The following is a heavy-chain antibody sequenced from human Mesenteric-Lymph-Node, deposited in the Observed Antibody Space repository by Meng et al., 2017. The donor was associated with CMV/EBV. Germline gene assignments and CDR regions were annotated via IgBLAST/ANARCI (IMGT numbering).Heavy chain of an antibody. CDR2: VWFDGSDK. J-gene: IGHJ4*02. CDR1: YV. V-gene: IGHV3-33*06. Sequence: YVMYWVRQAPGKGLEWVAVVWFDGSDKYYADSVKGRFTISRDNSKNTLYLQMNSLRAEDTGVYYCAKELVRYCTGGSCYRAFDDWGQGTLVTVSS. D-gene: IGHD2-8*02. CDR3: AKELVRYCTGGSCYRAFDD.